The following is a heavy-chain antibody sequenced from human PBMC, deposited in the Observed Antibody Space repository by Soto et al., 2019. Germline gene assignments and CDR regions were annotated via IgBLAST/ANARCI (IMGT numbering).Heavy chain of an antibody. V-gene: IGHV3-48*02. CDR1: GFVFSDYS. CDR3: ARDSSGRQYYGMDV. J-gene: IGHJ6*02. D-gene: IGHD3-22*01. CDR2: ITTTSSTM. Sequence: GGSLRLSCTPSGFVFSDYSMNWVRQAPGKGLEWISYITTTSSTMYYADSVKGRFTISRDNAKNSLYLQMNSLRDEDTAVYYCARDSSGRQYYGMDVWGQGTTVTVSS.